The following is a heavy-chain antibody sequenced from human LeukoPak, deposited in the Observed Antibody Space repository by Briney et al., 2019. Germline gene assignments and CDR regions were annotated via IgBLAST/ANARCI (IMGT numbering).Heavy chain of an antibody. CDR2: INHSGST. Sequence: SETLSLTCAVYGGSFSGYYWSWIRQPPGKGLEWIGEINHSGSTNYNPSLKSRDTISVDTSKNQFSLKLSSVTAADTAVYYCAARQRRGYSYGPYYFDYWGQGTLVTVSS. D-gene: IGHD5-18*01. J-gene: IGHJ4*02. CDR1: GGSFSGYY. CDR3: AARQRRGYSYGPYYFDY. V-gene: IGHV4-34*01.